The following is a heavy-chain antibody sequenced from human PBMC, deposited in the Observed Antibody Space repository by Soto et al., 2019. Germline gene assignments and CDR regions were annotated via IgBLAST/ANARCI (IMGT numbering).Heavy chain of an antibody. Sequence: PSETLSLTCTVSGASIRTGGYYWSWIRQRPGKGLEWIAYIYYTGSAYYNPSLESRLSISIDRSKNQFSLELRSVSVADTAVYYCARDCKDYPDIWGKGPRVTVSS. J-gene: IGHJ4*02. CDR3: ARDCKDYPDI. V-gene: IGHV4-31*03. CDR1: GASIRTGGYY. D-gene: IGHD4-17*01. CDR2: IYYTGSA.